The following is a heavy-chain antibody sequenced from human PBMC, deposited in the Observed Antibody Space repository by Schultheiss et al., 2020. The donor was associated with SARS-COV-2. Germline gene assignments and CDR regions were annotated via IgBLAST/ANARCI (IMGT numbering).Heavy chain of an antibody. CDR3: AKDQEYYDFWSGYLTPADYYYYYGMDV. J-gene: IGHJ6*02. CDR2: IWYDGSNK. CDR1: GFTFSNAW. D-gene: IGHD3-3*01. V-gene: IGHV3-30*02. Sequence: GGSLRLSCAGSGFTFSNAWMSWVRQAPGKGLEWVAVIWYDGSNKYYADSVKGRFTISRDNSKNTLYLQMNSLRAEDTAVYYCAKDQEYYDFWSGYLTPADYYYYYGMDVWGQGTTVTVSS.